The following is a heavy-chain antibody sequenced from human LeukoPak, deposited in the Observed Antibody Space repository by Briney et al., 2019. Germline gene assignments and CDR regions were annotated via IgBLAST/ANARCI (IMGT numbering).Heavy chain of an antibody. D-gene: IGHD2-8*02. Sequence: GGSLRLSCAASGFNVGSDYISGVRQTPGKGLEWVSVIYSGGSTFYADSVKGRFTISRDNSKNTVYLQMNSLRGEDTAVFYCASGGKYCTGGACYGDWGQGTLVTVSS. CDR1: GFNVGSDY. V-gene: IGHV3-53*01. CDR3: ASGGKYCTGGACYGD. CDR2: IYSGGST. J-gene: IGHJ4*02.